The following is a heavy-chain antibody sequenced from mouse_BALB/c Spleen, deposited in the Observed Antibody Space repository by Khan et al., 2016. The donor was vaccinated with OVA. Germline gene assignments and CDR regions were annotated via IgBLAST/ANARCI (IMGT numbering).Heavy chain of an antibody. D-gene: IGHD2-10*01. V-gene: IGHV9-1*02. J-gene: IGHJ4*01. Sequence: QIQLVQSGPEVKKPGETVKISCKASGHTFTKFGMNWVKQAPGKGLKWMGWINTYTGEPTYADDFNGRFAFSLETSASTAYLQINNLKNEDKATYFCARPPYFSYVLDNWGQGTSVTVSS. CDR2: INTYTGEP. CDR3: ARPPYFSYVLDN. CDR1: GHTFTKFG.